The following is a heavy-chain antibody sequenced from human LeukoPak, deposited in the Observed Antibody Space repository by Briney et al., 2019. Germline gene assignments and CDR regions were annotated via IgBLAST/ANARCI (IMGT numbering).Heavy chain of an antibody. CDR1: GGSISSYY. J-gene: IGHJ3*02. D-gene: IGHD3-3*01. V-gene: IGHV4-59*12. Sequence: PSETLSLTCTVSGGSISSYYWSWIRQPPGKGLEWIGYIYYSGSTNYNPSLKSRVTISVDTSKNQFSLKLSSVTAADTAVYYCAKDGGYDFWSGYPHAFDIWGQGTMVTVSS. CDR2: IYYSGST. CDR3: AKDGGYDFWSGYPHAFDI.